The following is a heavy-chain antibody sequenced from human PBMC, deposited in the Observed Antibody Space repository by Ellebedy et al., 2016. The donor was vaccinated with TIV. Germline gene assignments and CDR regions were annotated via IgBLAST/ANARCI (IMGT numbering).Heavy chain of an antibody. CDR3: VREATVPGLRRNPRQKFFDF. CDR1: GFSVSSNY. J-gene: IGHJ4*02. CDR2: IYTGDST. Sequence: GESLKISCAASGFSVSSNYVSWVRQAPGKGLEWVSYIYTGDSTYHADSVKGRFTISRDNSKNTVSLQMNSLRVEDTATYYCVREATVPGLRRNPRQKFFDFWGQGTLVTVSS. V-gene: IGHV3-53*01. D-gene: IGHD4-17*01.